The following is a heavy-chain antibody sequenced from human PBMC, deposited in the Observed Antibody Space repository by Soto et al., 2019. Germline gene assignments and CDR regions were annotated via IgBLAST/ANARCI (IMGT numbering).Heavy chain of an antibody. J-gene: IGHJ4*02. Sequence: PGGSLRLSCTTSGFTFGDYALSWVRQAPGKGLEWVGFIRRNAYGGTTDYAASVKGRFTISRDDSKSIAYLQMNSLRTEDTALYYCTRAPSLDFDFWGQGTLVTGSS. CDR2: IRRNAYGGTT. V-gene: IGHV3-49*04. CDR3: TRAPSLDFDF. CDR1: GFTFGDYA. D-gene: IGHD3-16*01.